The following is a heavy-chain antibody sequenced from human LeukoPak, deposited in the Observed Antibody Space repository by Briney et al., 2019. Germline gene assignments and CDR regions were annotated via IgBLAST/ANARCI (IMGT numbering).Heavy chain of an antibody. Sequence: PSETLSLTCTVSGGSISSGDYYWSWIRQPPGKGLEWIGYIYSSGSTYYNPSLKSRVTISIDTSKNQFSLKLSSVTAADTAVYYCARVVVVPAATYYYYYYGMDVWGQGTTVTVSS. CDR2: IYSSGST. CDR3: ARVVVVPAATYYYYYYGMDV. V-gene: IGHV4-30-4*01. J-gene: IGHJ6*02. CDR1: GGSISSGDYY. D-gene: IGHD2-2*01.